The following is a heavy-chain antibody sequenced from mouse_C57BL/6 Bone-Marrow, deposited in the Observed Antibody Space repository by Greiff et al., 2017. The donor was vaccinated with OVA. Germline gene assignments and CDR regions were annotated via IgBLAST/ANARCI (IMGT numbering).Heavy chain of an antibody. CDR2: IYPGDGDT. D-gene: IGHD1-1*01. Sequence: QVQLKQSGAELVKPGASVKISCKASGYAFSSYWMNWVKQRPGTGLEWIGQIYPGDGDTNYNGKFKGKATLTADKSSSTAYMQLSSLTSEDSAVYFCARSGYYGSSYWYFDVWGTGTTVTVSS. CDR1: GYAFSSYW. CDR3: ARSGYYGSSYWYFDV. J-gene: IGHJ1*03. V-gene: IGHV1-80*01.